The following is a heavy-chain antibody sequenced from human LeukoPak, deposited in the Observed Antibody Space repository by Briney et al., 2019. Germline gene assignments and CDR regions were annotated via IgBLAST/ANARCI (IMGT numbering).Heavy chain of an antibody. Sequence: GGSLRLSCVASGFTFSSYEMNWVRQAPGKGLEWVSYISYSGSTIYYADSVKGRFTISRDNSKNTLYLQMNSLRAEDTALYYCAKGFRAFDIWGQGTKVTVSS. CDR3: AKGFRAFDI. V-gene: IGHV3-48*03. CDR2: ISYSGSTI. CDR1: GFTFSSYE. D-gene: IGHD3-3*01. J-gene: IGHJ3*02.